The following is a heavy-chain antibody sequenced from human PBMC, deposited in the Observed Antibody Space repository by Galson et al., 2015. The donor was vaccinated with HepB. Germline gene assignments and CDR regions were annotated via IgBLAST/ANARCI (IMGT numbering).Heavy chain of an antibody. CDR2: IFSGDSDT. CDR3: ARHHSRASEIDY. Sequence: SGAEVKKPGESLNISCKGSGYSFTTYWIGWVRQMPGTGLEWMGIIFSGDSDTRYSPAFQVQGPITADQSMRTAYLQWCILEASDTAMYYCARHHSRASEIDYWGQGSLATVSS. CDR1: GYSFTTYW. D-gene: IGHD6-13*01. J-gene: IGHJ4*02. V-gene: IGHV5-51*01.